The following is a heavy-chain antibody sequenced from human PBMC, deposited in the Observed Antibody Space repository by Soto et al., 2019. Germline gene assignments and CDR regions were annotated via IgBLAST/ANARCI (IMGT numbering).Heavy chain of an antibody. J-gene: IGHJ4*02. D-gene: IGHD3-16*01. V-gene: IGHV4-4*02. CDR2: INHSGTT. CDR1: GASISSSDW. Sequence: PSATLSLTCAVSGASISSSDWWNWARQAPGKGLEWIGDINHSGTTIYNPSLKSRVTISVDESRNHFSLKLTSVTAADTAVYYCARDFKAPNDAWAFDYWGQGTLVTVSS. CDR3: ARDFKAPNDAWAFDY.